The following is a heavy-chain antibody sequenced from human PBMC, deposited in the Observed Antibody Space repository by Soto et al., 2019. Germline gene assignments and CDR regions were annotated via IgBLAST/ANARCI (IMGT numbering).Heavy chain of an antibody. Sequence: GGSLRLPCAASGFTFSSYGMHWVRQAPGKGLEWVAVIWYDGSNKYYADSVKGRFTISRDNSKNTLYLQMNSLRAEDTAVYYCAREGVGMDVWGKGTTVTVSS. V-gene: IGHV3-33*01. CDR3: AREGVGMDV. D-gene: IGHD1-26*01. CDR2: IWYDGSNK. CDR1: GFTFSSYG. J-gene: IGHJ6*03.